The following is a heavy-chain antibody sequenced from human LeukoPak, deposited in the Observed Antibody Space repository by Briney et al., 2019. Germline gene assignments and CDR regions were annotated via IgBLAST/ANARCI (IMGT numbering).Heavy chain of an antibody. CDR1: GFTFSSYS. V-gene: IGHV3-21*01. D-gene: IGHD3-22*01. Sequence: GSLRLSCAASGFTFSSYSMNWVRQAPGKGLEWVSSISSSSSYIYYADSVKGRFTISRDNAKNSLYLQMNSLRAEDTAVYYCARDHWGYYYDSSGYPDFDYWGQGTLVTVSS. J-gene: IGHJ4*02. CDR2: ISSSSSYI. CDR3: ARDHWGYYYDSSGYPDFDY.